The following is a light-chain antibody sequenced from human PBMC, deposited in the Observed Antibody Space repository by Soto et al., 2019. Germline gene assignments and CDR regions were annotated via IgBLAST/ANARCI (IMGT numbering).Light chain of an antibody. Sequence: EIALTQSPVTLSLSPGEGATLSCRASQSVNTFLAWYQQKPGQTPRLLIYDTSNRATGIPARFSGSGSGTDFTLTISSLEPEDFAIYYCQQRAKWPLTFGGGTKVDIK. CDR2: DTS. J-gene: IGKJ4*01. CDR3: QQRAKWPLT. CDR1: QSVNTF. V-gene: IGKV3-11*01.